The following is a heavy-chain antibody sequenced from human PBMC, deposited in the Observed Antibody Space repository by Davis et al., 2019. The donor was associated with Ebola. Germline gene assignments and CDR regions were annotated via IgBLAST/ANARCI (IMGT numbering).Heavy chain of an antibody. CDR2: ITGSGSLT. CDR3: ATRGSSREFDY. J-gene: IGHJ4*02. Sequence: SLKTPCAASGFTFSSYWMRWVRQTPGKGLEWVSAITGSGSLTGYADSVKGRFTISRDNSKNTLNMQMNSLRVEDTAVYYCATRGSSREFDYWGQGTLVSVS. CDR1: GFTFSSYW. V-gene: IGHV3-23*01. D-gene: IGHD6-13*01.